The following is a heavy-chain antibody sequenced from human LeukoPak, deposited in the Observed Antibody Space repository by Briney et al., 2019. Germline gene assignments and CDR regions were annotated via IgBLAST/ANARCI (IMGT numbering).Heavy chain of an antibody. D-gene: IGHD5-24*01. CDR2: IKQDGSET. J-gene: IGHJ4*02. V-gene: IGHV3-7*01. Sequence: GGSLRLSCATSGFTFSTYWMSWVRQAPGKRLEWVANIKQDGSETYYADSVKGRFTIFRDNAKNSLYLQMDSLRVEDTAVYYCANGDGFDYWGQGTLVIVSS. CDR3: ANGDGFDY. CDR1: GFTFSTYW.